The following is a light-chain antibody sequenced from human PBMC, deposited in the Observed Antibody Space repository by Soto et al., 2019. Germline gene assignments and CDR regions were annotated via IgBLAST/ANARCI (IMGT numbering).Light chain of an antibody. V-gene: IGLV2-14*01. CDR3: SSYTSSSTLSVV. CDR1: SRDVGGYNY. J-gene: IGLJ2*01. Sequence: QSVLTQPASVSGSPGQSITISCTGTSRDVGGYNYVSWYQQHPGKAPKLMIYDVSNRPSGVSNRFSGSKSGNTASLTISGLQAEDEADYYCSSYTSSSTLSVVFGGGTKLSVL. CDR2: DVS.